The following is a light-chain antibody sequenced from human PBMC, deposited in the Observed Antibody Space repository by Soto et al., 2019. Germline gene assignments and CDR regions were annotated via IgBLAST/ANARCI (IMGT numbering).Light chain of an antibody. J-gene: IGKJ1*01. V-gene: IGKV1-39*01. CDR2: GAS. Sequence: DIQMTQSPSSLSASVGDRVTITCRASLNINTFLNWYQQKPGKAPKLLIYGASSLQSVVPSRFSGIWSGTDLTLTISRLEPEDFAVYYCQQYDTSPWTFSQGTKV. CDR3: QQYDTSPWT. CDR1: LNINTF.